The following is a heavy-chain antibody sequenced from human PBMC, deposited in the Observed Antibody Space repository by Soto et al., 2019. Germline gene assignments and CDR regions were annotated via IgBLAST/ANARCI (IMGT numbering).Heavy chain of an antibody. J-gene: IGHJ1*01. CDR1: GFTFDDYA. V-gene: IGHV3-9*01. CDR3: VKDESINWYSGHFRH. CDR2: INWNSGSI. D-gene: IGHD1-26*01. Sequence: GGSLRLSCAASGFTFDDYAMHWVRQVPGKGLEWVSGINWNSGSIGYADSVKGRFAISRDNAKNSLHLQMNSLRADDTAFYYCVKDESINWYSGHFRHWGQGTLVTVYS.